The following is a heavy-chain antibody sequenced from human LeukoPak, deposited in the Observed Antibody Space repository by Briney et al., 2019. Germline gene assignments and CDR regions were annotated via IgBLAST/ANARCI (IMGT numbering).Heavy chain of an antibody. J-gene: IGHJ5*02. CDR2: VSGSGGST. V-gene: IGHV3-23*01. D-gene: IGHD4-17*01. CDR1: GFTFSYYA. CDR3: AKAMTTVTTSGFDP. Sequence: GGSLRLSCAASGFTFSYYAMNWVRQAPGKGLEWVSAVSGSGGSTYYADSVKGRFTISRDNSKNTLYLQMNTLRAEDMAVYYCAKAMTTVTTSGFDPWGPGTLVTVSS.